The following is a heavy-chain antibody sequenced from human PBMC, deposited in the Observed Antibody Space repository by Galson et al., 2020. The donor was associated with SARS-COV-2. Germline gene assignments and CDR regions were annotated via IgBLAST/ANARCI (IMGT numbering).Heavy chain of an antibody. CDR2: INAGNGNT. Sequence: ASVKVSCKASGYTFTSYGMHWVRRAPGQRLEWMGWINAGNGNTKYSQKFQGRVTITRDTSASTAYMELSSLRSEDTAVYYCVRVAEYCSSTSCPNWFDPWGQGTLVTVSS. CDR1: GYTFTSYG. V-gene: IGHV1-3*01. CDR3: VRVAEYCSSTSCPNWFDP. J-gene: IGHJ5*02. D-gene: IGHD2-2*01.